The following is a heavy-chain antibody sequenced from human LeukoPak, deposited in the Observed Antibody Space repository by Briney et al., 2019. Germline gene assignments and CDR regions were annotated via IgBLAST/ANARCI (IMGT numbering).Heavy chain of an antibody. CDR3: ARKAAAGTQSDY. J-gene: IGHJ4*02. Sequence: GGSLRLSCAASGFTFSSYSMNWARQAPGKGLEWVSSISSSSSYIYYADSVKGRFTISRDNAKNSLYLQMNSLRAEDTAVYYCARKAAAGTQSDYWGQGTLVTVSS. CDR2: ISSSSSYI. D-gene: IGHD6-13*01. CDR1: GFTFSSYS. V-gene: IGHV3-21*01.